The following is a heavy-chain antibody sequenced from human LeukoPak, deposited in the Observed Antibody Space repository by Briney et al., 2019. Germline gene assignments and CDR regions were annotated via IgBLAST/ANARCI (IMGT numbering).Heavy chain of an antibody. J-gene: IGHJ4*02. CDR3: SPRTQRGFDS. V-gene: IGHV4-39*01. Sequence: SETLSLTCAVSGGSINNSRYYWGWIRQPPGKGLEWIGSIYHNGSTYYNPSLKSRVAISVDTSKNQFSLKVYSVTAADTAMYYCSPRTQRGFDSWGQGILVTVSS. D-gene: IGHD2-15*01. CDR2: IYHNGST. CDR1: GGSINNSRYY.